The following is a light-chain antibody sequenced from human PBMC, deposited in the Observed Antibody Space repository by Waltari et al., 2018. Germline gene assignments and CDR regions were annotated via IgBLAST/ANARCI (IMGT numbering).Light chain of an antibody. Sequence: DVDMTPSHSSLSACVEDRVTITCRASQSISNYLIWYQQKPGKVPQFLIYDASNLQSGVPSRFSGSGSGTYFTLTISSLQPEDFATYYCQQSVSTPLTFGQGTKVEIK. V-gene: IGKV1-39*01. CDR1: QSISNY. CDR3: QQSVSTPLT. J-gene: IGKJ1*01. CDR2: DAS.